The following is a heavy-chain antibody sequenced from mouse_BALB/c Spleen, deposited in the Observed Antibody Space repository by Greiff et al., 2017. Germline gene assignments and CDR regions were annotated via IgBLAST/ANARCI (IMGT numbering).Heavy chain of an antibody. CDR2: ISSGGSYT. Sequence: EVKLLESGGGLVKPGGSLKLSCAASGFTFSSYAMSWVRQTPDKRLEWVATISSGGSYTYYPDSVKGRFTISRDNAKNTLYLQMSSLKSEDTAMYYCARQAYRYDAMDYWGQGTSVTVSS. CDR3: ARQAYRYDAMDY. J-gene: IGHJ4*01. D-gene: IGHD2-14*01. CDR1: GFTFSSYA. V-gene: IGHV5-6*03.